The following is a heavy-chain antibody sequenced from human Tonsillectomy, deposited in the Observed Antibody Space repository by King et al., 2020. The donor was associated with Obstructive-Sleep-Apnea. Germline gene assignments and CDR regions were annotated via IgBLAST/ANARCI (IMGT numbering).Heavy chain of an antibody. CDR1: GGSIRSYY. J-gene: IGHJ4*02. V-gene: IGHV4-59*01. Sequence: QLQESGPGLVKPSETLSLTCTVSGGSIRSYYWSWIRQAPGKGLEWIAYINYSGGTNYNSSLKSRVTISADMSKNQFSLKMGSVTAADTAVYYCARGGDGYNYFDYWGQGTLVTVSS. CDR2: INYSGGT. D-gene: IGHD5-24*01. CDR3: ARGGDGYNYFDY.